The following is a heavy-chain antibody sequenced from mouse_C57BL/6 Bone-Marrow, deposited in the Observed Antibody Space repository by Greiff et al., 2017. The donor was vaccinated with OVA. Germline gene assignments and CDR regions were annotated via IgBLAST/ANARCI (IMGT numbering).Heavy chain of an antibody. CDR2: IDPSDSYT. D-gene: IGHD2-3*01. CDR1: GYTFTSYW. Sequence: QVQLQQPGAELVRPGTSVKLSCKASGYTFTSYWMNWVKQRPGQGLEWIGVIDPSDSYTNYNQKFKGKATLTVDTSSSTAYMQLSSLTSADAAVYYCARGGWLLLFDYWGQGTTLTVSS. V-gene: IGHV1-59*01. CDR3: ARGGWLLLFDY. J-gene: IGHJ2*01.